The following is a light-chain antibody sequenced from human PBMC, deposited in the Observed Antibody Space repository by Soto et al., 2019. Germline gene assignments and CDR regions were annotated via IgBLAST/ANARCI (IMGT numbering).Light chain of an antibody. CDR3: QQYDNWPRT. V-gene: IGKV3-15*01. CDR1: QSVSSN. Sequence: EIVMTQSPVTLSVSPGERATLSCRASQSVSSNLAWYQQKPGQAPRLLIYGASTGATGIPARFSGSGSGTEFTLTISSLQSEDSAVYYCQQYDNWPRTFGLGTKVDIK. CDR2: GAS. J-gene: IGKJ1*01.